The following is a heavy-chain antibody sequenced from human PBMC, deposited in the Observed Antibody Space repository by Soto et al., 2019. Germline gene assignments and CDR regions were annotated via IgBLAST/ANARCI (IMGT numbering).Heavy chain of an antibody. CDR3: ASGPSNCSSTSCYASGVYYYYMDV. D-gene: IGHD2-2*01. V-gene: IGHV3-21*01. CDR1: GFTFSSYS. Sequence: GGSLRLSCVASGFTFSSYSMNWVRQAPGKGLEWVSSISSSSSYIYYADSVKGRFTISRDNAKNSLYLQMNSLRAEDTAVYYCASGPSNCSSTSCYASGVYYYYMDVWGKGTTVTVSS. CDR2: ISSSSSYI. J-gene: IGHJ6*03.